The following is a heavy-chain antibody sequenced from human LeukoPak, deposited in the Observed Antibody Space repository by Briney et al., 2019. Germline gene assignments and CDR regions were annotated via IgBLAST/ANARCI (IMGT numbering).Heavy chain of an antibody. CDR3: ATDRSGWGPRNIYYFDY. CDR2: FDPEDGKT. Sequence: ASVKVSCKVSGYTLTELSMHWVRQAPGKGLEWMGGFDPEDGKTIYAQKFQGRVTMTEDTSTDTAYMELSSLRSEDTAVYYCATDRSGWGPRNIYYFDYWGQGTLVTVSS. J-gene: IGHJ4*02. V-gene: IGHV1-24*01. CDR1: GYTLTELS. D-gene: IGHD6-19*01.